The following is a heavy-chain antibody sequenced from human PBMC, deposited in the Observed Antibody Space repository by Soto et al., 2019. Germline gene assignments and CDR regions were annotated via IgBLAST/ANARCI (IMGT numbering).Heavy chain of an antibody. Sequence: GASVKVSCKTSGYTFFAYGLAWLRQAPGQRPEWMGWVSVNDERTNCAHNFQGRVTMTTDRSTTTTYMELRSLTSDDTAVYYCARELNTDSSAFYSFAYWGQGTLVTVSS. V-gene: IGHV1-18*01. CDR3: ARELNTDSSAFYSFAY. CDR2: VSVNDERT. D-gene: IGHD3-22*01. CDR1: GYTFFAYG. J-gene: IGHJ4*02.